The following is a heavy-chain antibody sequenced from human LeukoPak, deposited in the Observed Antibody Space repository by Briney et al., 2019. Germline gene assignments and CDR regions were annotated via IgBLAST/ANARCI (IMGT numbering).Heavy chain of an antibody. CDR1: GFTVSNNY. D-gene: IGHD6-19*01. V-gene: IGHV3-53*05. Sequence: PGGSLRLSCAASGFTVSNNYMSWVRQAPGKGLEWVSVIYSGGSTYYADSVKGRFTISRDNAKNSLYLQMNSLRAEDTALYYCAKDPQGGSGWKGGSPTGSFDYWGQGTLVTVSS. CDR3: AKDPQGGSGWKGGSPTGSFDY. J-gene: IGHJ4*02. CDR2: IYSGGST.